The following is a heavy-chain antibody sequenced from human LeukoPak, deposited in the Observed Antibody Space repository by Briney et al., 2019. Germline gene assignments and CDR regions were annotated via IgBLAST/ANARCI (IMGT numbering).Heavy chain of an antibody. CDR1: GGSFSGYY. Sequence: SETLSLTCAVYGGSFSGYYWSWIRQPPGKGLEWIGEINHSGSTNYNPSLKSRVTISVDTSKNQFSLKLSSVTAGDTAVYYCARGSRTRRFDPWGQGTLVTVSS. CDR3: ARGSRTRRFDP. J-gene: IGHJ5*02. D-gene: IGHD2-2*01. V-gene: IGHV4-34*01. CDR2: INHSGST.